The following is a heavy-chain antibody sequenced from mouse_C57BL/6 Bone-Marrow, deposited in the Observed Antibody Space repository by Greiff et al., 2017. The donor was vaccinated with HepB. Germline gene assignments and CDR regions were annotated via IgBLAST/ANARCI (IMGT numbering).Heavy chain of an antibody. V-gene: IGHV1-61*01. CDR1: GYTFTSYW. Sequence: VQLQQSGAELVRPGSSVKLSCKASGYTFTSYWMDWVKQRPGQGLEGIGNIYTSDSETHYNQKFKEKATLTVDKSSSTAYMQLSSLTSEDSAVYYCARADHHTYSTGGRDYWGQGTTLTVSS. CDR2: IYTSDSET. CDR3: ARADHHTYSTGGRDY. D-gene: IGHD5-1-1*01. J-gene: IGHJ2*01.